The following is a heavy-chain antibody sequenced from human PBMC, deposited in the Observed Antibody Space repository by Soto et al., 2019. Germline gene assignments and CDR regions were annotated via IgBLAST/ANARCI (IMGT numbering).Heavy chain of an antibody. Sequence: QVQLVESGGGVVQPGRSLRLSCAASGFTFSSYGMHWVRQAPGKGLEWVAVIWYDGSNKYYADSVKGRFTISRDNSKNTLYLQMNSLRAEDTAVYNCARGDIPAWGQGTMVTVSS. CDR2: IWYDGSNK. CDR3: ARGDIPA. V-gene: IGHV3-33*01. CDR1: GFTFSSYG. D-gene: IGHD2-2*02. J-gene: IGHJ3*01.